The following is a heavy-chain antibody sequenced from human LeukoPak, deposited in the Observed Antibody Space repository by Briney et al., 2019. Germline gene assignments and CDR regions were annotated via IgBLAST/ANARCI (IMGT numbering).Heavy chain of an antibody. D-gene: IGHD6-25*01. CDR3: ARAVLRLDAFDI. J-gene: IGHJ3*02. CDR2: INPNSGDT. CDR1: GYTFTDYY. V-gene: IGHV1-2*02. Sequence: ASVKVSCKASGYTFTDYYVYWVRQAPGQGLEWMGWINPNSGDTNYAQKFQGRVTMTRDTSISTAYMDLSSLRSDDTAMCYCARAVLRLDAFDIWGQGTMVTVSS.